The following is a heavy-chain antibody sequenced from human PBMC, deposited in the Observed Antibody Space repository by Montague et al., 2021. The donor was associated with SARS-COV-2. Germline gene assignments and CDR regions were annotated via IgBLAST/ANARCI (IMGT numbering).Heavy chain of an antibody. J-gene: IGHJ5*02. V-gene: IGHV4-39*01. D-gene: IGHD6-13*01. Sequence: SETLSLTCTVSGGSISSSSYYWGCIRPPPGKGLEWIGSIYYSASTYHHPSFKSRVTISVDTSQNQFSLKLSSVTAADTAVFYCARKEMKYSSVWSTGGNWFDPWGQGTLVTVSS. CDR1: GGSISSSSYY. CDR3: ARKEMKYSSVWSTGGNWFDP. CDR2: IYYSAST.